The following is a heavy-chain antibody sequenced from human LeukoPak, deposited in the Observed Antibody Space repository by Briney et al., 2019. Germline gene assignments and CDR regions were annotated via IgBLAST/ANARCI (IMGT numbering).Heavy chain of an antibody. J-gene: IGHJ6*02. CDR1: GLTFSSHW. V-gene: IGHV3-23*01. CDR3: AKTGYCSSTSCYYYYYYGMDV. D-gene: IGHD2-2*01. CDR2: ISGSGGST. Sequence: PGGSLRLSCAASGLTFSSHWMHWVRQAPGKGLEWVSAISGSGGSTYYADSVKGRFTISRDNSKNTLYLQMNSLRAEDTAVYYCAKTGYCSSTSCYYYYYYGMDVWGQGTTVTVSS.